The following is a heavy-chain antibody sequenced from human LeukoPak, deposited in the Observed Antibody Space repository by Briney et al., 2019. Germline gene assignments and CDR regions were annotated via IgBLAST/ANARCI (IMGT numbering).Heavy chain of an antibody. CDR1: GGSISSSNYY. D-gene: IGHD1-26*01. Sequence: TSETLSLTCTVSGGSISSSNYYWGWIRQPPGKGLEWIGSIYYSGSTYYNPSLKSRVTISVDTSKNQFSLKLSSVTAADTAVYYCARETSGSYSTYYFDYWGQGTLVTVSS. J-gene: IGHJ4*02. V-gene: IGHV4-39*02. CDR3: ARETSGSYSTYYFDY. CDR2: IYYSGST.